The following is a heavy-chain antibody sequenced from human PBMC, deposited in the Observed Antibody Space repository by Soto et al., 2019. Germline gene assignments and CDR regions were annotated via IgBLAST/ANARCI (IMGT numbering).Heavy chain of an antibody. Sequence: PGGSLRLSCADSGFTFSSYEMNWVRQAPGKTLEWVSYISSAGDSSYYADSVKSRFAISRDNAKNSLYLQMNSLRVEDTAVYYCARVYCSTTTCHVQAFDSWGQGTLVTVSS. J-gene: IGHJ4*02. CDR1: GFTFSSYE. CDR2: ISSAGDSS. D-gene: IGHD2-2*01. CDR3: ARVYCSTTTCHVQAFDS. V-gene: IGHV3-48*03.